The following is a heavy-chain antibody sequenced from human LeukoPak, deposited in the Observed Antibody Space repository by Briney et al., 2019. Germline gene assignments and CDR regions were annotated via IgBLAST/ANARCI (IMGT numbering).Heavy chain of an antibody. CDR3: ARVGYSSGWYFDY. CDR2: IYHSGST. D-gene: IGHD6-19*01. J-gene: IGHJ4*02. Sequence: PSETLSLTCAVSGGSISSGGYSWSWIRQPPGKGLEWIGYIYHSGSTYYNPSLKGRVTISVDRSKNQFSLKLSSVTAADTAVYYCARVGYSSGWYFDYWGQGTLVTVSS. V-gene: IGHV4-30-2*01. CDR1: GGSISSGGYS.